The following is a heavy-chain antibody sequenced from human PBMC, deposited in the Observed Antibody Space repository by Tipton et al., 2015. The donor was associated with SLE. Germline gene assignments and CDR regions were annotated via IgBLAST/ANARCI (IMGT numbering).Heavy chain of an antibody. CDR3: ARQGYCSSTSCSTYYFDY. CDR1: GGSFSGYY. D-gene: IGHD2-2*01. V-gene: IGHV4-38-2*01. J-gene: IGHJ4*02. Sequence: TLSLTCAVYGGSFSGYYWGWIRQPPGKGLEWIGSIYHSGSTYYNPSLKSRVTISVDTSKNQFSLKLSSVTAADTAVYYCARQGYCSSTSCSTYYFDYWGQGTLVTVSS. CDR2: IYHSGST.